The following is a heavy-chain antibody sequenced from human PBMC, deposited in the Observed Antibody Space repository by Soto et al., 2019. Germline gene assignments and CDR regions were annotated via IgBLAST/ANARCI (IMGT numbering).Heavy chain of an antibody. CDR3: SIVRVADSALDH. J-gene: IGHJ4*02. Sequence: GGSLRLSCVGSGFIFSNNGMHWVRQTPGKGLEWVAFLSYDGSETFYADSVKGRFTVSRDNSKDTLFLHMRNLRRDDTAVYYCSIVRVADSALDHWGQGTLVTVSS. V-gene: IGHV3-30*03. D-gene: IGHD3-10*02. CDR2: LSYDGSET. CDR1: GFIFSNNG.